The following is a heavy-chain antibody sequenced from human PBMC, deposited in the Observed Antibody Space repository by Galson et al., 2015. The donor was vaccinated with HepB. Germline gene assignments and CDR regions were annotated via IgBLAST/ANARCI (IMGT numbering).Heavy chain of an antibody. CDR1: GGSISSSSYY. V-gene: IGHV4-39*07. Sequence: SEPLSLTCTVSGGSISSSSYYWGWIRQPPGKGLEWIGSIYYSGSTYYNPSLKSRVTISVDTSKNQFSLKLSSVTAADTAVYYCARLGDSSGYSLTWGQGTLVTVSS. J-gene: IGHJ5*02. D-gene: IGHD3-22*01. CDR3: ARLGDSSGYSLT. CDR2: IYYSGST.